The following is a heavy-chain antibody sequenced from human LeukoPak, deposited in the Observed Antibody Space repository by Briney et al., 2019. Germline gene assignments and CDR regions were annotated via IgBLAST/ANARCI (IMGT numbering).Heavy chain of an antibody. D-gene: IGHD3-9*01. J-gene: IGHJ4*02. Sequence: GGSLRLSCAASGFTFSSYEMNWVRQAPGKGLEWVSYISSGGSTINYADSVKGRFTISRDNAKNSLYLQMNSLRAEDTAVYYCARASRNDYDILTAYYLVFWGQGTLVTVSS. V-gene: IGHV3-48*03. CDR1: GFTFSSYE. CDR3: ARASRNDYDILTAYYLVF. CDR2: ISSGGSTI.